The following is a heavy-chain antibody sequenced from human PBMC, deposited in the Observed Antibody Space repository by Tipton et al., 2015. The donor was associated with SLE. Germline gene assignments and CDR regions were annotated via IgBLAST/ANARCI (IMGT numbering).Heavy chain of an antibody. D-gene: IGHD6-13*01. CDR2: ISGDSSYI. CDR1: GFTFSSYT. V-gene: IGHV3-21*04. CDR3: AIMHIGYSSSWLVDAFDI. J-gene: IGHJ3*02. Sequence: GSLRLSCAASGFTFSSYTMNWVRQAPGKGLEWVSSISGDSSYIFYADSLKGRFTISRDNAKNSLYLQMNSLRTEDTALYYCAIMHIGYSSSWLVDAFDIWGQGTMVTVSS.